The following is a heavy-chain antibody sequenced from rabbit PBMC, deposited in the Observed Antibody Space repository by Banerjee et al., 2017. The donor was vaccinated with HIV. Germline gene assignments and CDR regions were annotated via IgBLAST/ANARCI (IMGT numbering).Heavy chain of an antibody. V-gene: IGHV1S7*01. CDR1: GFDFSSYG. J-gene: IGHJ4*01. CDR2: IDPDFRNI. D-gene: IGHD4-1*01. CDR3: VRDRGYSSAWGGYYFNL. Sequence: QSLVESGGGLVQPGGSLKLSCKASGFDFSSYGVSWVRQAPGKGLEWIGYIDPDFRNINYASWVNGRFTISSHNAQNTLYLQLNSLTAADTATYFCVRDRGYSSAWGGYYFNLWGPGTLVTDS.